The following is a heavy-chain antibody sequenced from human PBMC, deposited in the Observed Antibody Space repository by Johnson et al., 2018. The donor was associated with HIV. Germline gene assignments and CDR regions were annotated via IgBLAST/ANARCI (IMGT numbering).Heavy chain of an antibody. V-gene: IGHV3-30*03. CDR2: ISYDGSNE. CDR1: GFTFSSYG. Sequence: VQLVESGGGVVQPGRSLRLSCAASGFTFSSYGMHWVRQAPGKGLELVAVISYDGSNEYYAESVKGRFTISRDNSKNTLHLQMNSLRAEDTAVYYCAREGEGRAFDIWGQGTMVTVSS. J-gene: IGHJ3*02. CDR3: AREGEGRAFDI. D-gene: IGHD1-26*01.